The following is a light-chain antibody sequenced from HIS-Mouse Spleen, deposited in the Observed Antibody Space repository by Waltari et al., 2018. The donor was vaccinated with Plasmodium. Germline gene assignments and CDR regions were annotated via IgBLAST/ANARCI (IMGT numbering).Light chain of an antibody. CDR2: DVS. V-gene: IGLV2-11*01. Sequence: QSALTQPRSVSGSPGQSVTIPCPGTSSDVGGYNYVHWYQQPPGNAPKLMIYDVSKRPSGVPDRFSGSKSGNTASLTISGLQAEDEADYYCCSYAGSYTLVFGGGTKLTVL. CDR3: CSYAGSYTLV. CDR1: SSDVGGYNY. J-gene: IGLJ2*01.